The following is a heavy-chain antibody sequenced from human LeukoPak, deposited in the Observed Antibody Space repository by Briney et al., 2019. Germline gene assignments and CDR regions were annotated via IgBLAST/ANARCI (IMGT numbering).Heavy chain of an antibody. CDR1: GGSISSGSYY. Sequence: SQTLSLTCTVSGGSISSGSYYWSWIRQPAGKGLEWIGRIYTSGSTNYNPSRKSRVTISVDTSKNQFSLKLSSVTAADTAVYYCARGSDYVPPSRAFDYWGQGTLVTVSS. CDR2: IYTSGST. CDR3: ARGSDYVPPSRAFDY. V-gene: IGHV4-61*02. D-gene: IGHD3-16*01. J-gene: IGHJ4*02.